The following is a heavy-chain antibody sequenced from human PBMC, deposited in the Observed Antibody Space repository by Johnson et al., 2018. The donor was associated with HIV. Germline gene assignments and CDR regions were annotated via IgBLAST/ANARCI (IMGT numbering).Heavy chain of an antibody. CDR3: ARPHIVVVTAGYAFDI. CDR1: GFTFSSYA. Sequence: QMQLVESGGGVVQPGRSLRLSCAASGFTFSSYAMHWVRQAPGKGLEWVAVISYDGNNKYYADSVKGRFTISRDNSKNTLYLQMNSLRAEDTAVYYCARPHIVVVTAGYAFDIWGQGTMVIVSS. V-gene: IGHV3-30-3*01. J-gene: IGHJ3*02. D-gene: IGHD2-21*02. CDR2: ISYDGNNK.